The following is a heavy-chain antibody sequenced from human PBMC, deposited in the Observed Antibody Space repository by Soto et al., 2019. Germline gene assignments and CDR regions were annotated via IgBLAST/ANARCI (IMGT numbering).Heavy chain of an antibody. Sequence: PSETLSLTCAVSGGPFSGVYWSWIRQPPGKGLEWIGGVNHRGSANYNPSLESRVTMSVDTSKNQFSLKLTSVTAADSAVYCCARDAFCGSGTCRVGHWFDPWGQGTLVTVSS. CDR3: ARDAFCGSGTCRVGHWFDP. CDR2: VNHRGSA. CDR1: GGPFSGVY. J-gene: IGHJ5*02. V-gene: IGHV4-34*01. D-gene: IGHD2-21*01.